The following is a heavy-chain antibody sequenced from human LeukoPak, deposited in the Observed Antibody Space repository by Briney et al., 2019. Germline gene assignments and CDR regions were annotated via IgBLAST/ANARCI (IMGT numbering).Heavy chain of an antibody. CDR2: IYYSGST. CDR1: GGSISSYY. CDR3: ARDWWPDY. J-gene: IGHJ4*02. D-gene: IGHD2-15*01. V-gene: IGHV4-59*01. Sequence: PSETLSLTCTVSGGSISSYYWSWIRQPPGKGLEWIGYIYYSGSTNYNPSLKSRVTISVDTSKNQFSLKLSSVTAADTAVHYCARDWWPDYWGQGTLVTVSS.